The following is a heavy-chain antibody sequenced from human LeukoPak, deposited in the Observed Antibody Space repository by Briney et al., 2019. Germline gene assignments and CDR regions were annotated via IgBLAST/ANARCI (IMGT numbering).Heavy chain of an antibody. Sequence: GGSLRHSRAASGFTLSSYALRWVRPAPRKGLAWVSSISGSGGGPYHADSAKGRSTTSRDNSKNTLYLQMNSLRAEDTAVYYCAKDLGYCYGSGSYYRGLFDYWGQGTLVTVSS. D-gene: IGHD3-10*01. CDR3: AKDLGYCYGSGSYYRGLFDY. J-gene: IGHJ4*02. CDR1: GFTLSSYA. CDR2: ISGSGGGP. V-gene: IGHV3-23*01.